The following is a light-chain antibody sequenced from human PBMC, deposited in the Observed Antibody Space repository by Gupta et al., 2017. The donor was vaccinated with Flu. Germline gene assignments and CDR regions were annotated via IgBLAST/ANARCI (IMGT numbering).Light chain of an antibody. Sequence: QSVLTQPPSVSGAPGQRVTISRTGSSSNIGAGYDVHWYQQLPGRAPKVLIYGSSNRPSGVPDRFFGSKSGISASLAITGLQAEDEADYYCQSYDTSLSGWVFGGGTKVTAL. V-gene: IGLV1-40*01. CDR1: SSNIGAGYD. CDR3: QSYDTSLSGWV. CDR2: GSS. J-gene: IGLJ3*02.